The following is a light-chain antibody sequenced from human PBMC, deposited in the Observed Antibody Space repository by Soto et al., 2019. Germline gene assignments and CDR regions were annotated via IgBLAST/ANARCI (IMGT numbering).Light chain of an antibody. CDR2: DAS. CDR1: EDISSY. V-gene: IGKV1-33*01. Sequence: DIQMTQSPSSLSASVGDRVTIACQASEDISSYLNWYQRKPGKAPKLLIYDASKLETGVPPRFSGSGSGTYFTFTFSSLQPEDLATYYCQQYDNLPRLTFVGETKVVIK. J-gene: IGKJ4*01. CDR3: QQYDNLPRLT.